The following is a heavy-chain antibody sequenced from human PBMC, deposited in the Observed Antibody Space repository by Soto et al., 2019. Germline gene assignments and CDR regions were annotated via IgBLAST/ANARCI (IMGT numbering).Heavy chain of an antibody. V-gene: IGHV1-18*01. J-gene: IGHJ4*02. CDR2: ISAYNGNT. CDR3: ATELYDSSGYYS. Sequence: ASVKVSCKASGYTFTSYGISWVRQAPGQGLEWMGWISAYNGNTNYAQKLQGRVTMTTDTSTDTAYVELRSLRSEDTAVYYCATELYDSSGYYSWGQGTLVTVSS. D-gene: IGHD3-22*01. CDR1: GYTFTSYG.